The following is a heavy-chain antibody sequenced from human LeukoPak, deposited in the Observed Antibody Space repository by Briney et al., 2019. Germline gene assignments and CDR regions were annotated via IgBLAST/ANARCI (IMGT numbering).Heavy chain of an antibody. CDR1: GFTFSSYG. D-gene: IGHD1-1*01. J-gene: IGHJ4*02. Sequence: GRSLRLSCAASGFTFSSYGRHWVRQAPGKGLEWVAVIWYDGSNKYYADSVKGRFTISRDNSKNTLYLQMNSLRAEDTAVYYCARDNEYYFDYWGQGTLVTVSS. V-gene: IGHV3-33*01. CDR3: ARDNEYYFDY. CDR2: IWYDGSNK.